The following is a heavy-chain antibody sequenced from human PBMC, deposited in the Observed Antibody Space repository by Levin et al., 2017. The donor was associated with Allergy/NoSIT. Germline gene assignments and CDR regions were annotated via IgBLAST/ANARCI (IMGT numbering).Heavy chain of an antibody. J-gene: IGHJ4*02. D-gene: IGHD6-19*01. V-gene: IGHV4-39*01. Sequence: PSETLSLTCTVSGGSISSSSYYWGWIRQPPGKGLEWIGSIYYSGSTYYNPSLKSRVTISVDTSKNQFSLKLSSVTAADTAVYYCARRLYVAVAGTGDFDYWGQGTLVTVSS. CDR1: GGSISSSSYY. CDR2: IYYSGST. CDR3: ARRLYVAVAGTGDFDY.